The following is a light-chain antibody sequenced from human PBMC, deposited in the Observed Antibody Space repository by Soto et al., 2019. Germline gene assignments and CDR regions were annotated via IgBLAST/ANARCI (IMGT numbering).Light chain of an antibody. J-gene: IGLJ1*01. CDR1: SSDVGGYNY. CDR3: SSYTISSTYV. CDR2: DVS. Sequence: QSALTQPASVSGSPGQSIAISCTGTSSDVGGYNYVSWYQQHPGKAPKLLINDVSNRPSGVSSRFSGSKSGNTAPLTISGLQAEYEADYYCSSYTISSTYVFGTGTKLTVL. V-gene: IGLV2-14*01.